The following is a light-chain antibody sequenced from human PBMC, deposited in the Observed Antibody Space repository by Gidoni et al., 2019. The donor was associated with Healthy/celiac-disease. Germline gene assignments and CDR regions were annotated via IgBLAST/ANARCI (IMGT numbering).Light chain of an antibody. J-gene: IGKJ5*01. CDR1: QSISSW. CDR2: KAS. Sequence: DIQMTQSPSTLSASVGNRVTITCRASQSISSWLAWYQQKPGKAPKILIYKASSLESGVPSRFSGSGSGTEFTLTMRSLQPDDFATYYCQQYNSFPITFGQGTRLEIK. V-gene: IGKV1-5*03. CDR3: QQYNSFPIT.